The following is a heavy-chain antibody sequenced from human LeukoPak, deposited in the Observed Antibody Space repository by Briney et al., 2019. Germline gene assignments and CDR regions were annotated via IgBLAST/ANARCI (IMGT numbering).Heavy chain of an antibody. CDR1: GYTFTSNY. V-gene: IGHV1-46*01. Sequence: ASVKVSCKASGYTFTSNYIHWVRQAPGQGLEWMGMIYPRDGSTSYAQKFQGRVTVTRDTSTSSVHMELSGLRSEDTAVYYCARDQEGFDYWGQGTLVTVSS. CDR3: ARDQEGFDY. CDR2: IYPRDGST. J-gene: IGHJ4*02.